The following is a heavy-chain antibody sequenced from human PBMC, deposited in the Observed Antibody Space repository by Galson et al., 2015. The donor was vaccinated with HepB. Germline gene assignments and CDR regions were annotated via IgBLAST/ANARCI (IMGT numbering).Heavy chain of an antibody. Sequence: SLRLSCAASGFTFSNYGMHWVRQAPGKGLEWVAVISYDGSNKYYADSVKGRFTISRDNSKNTLYLQMNSLRAEDKALYYWAKDPYLYSALAGTMAGFDYWGQGTLVTVSS. D-gene: IGHD6-19*01. J-gene: IGHJ4*02. CDR1: GFTFSNYG. CDR2: ISYDGSNK. CDR3: AKDPYLYSALAGTMAGFDY. V-gene: IGHV3-30*18.